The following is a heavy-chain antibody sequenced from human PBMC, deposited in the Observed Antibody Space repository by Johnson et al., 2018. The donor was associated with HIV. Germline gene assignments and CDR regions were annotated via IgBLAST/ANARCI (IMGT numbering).Heavy chain of an antibody. CDR2: ISYDGSNK. Sequence: QVQLVESGGGVVQPGRSLRLSCAVSGFTFSSYAMHWVRQAPGKGLEWVAIISYDGSNKYYADSVKGRFTISRDNSKNTLYLQMNSPRAEDTAVYYCARDDLRDTGAFDIWGQGTMVTVSS. J-gene: IGHJ3*02. D-gene: IGHD2-8*02. CDR1: GFTFSSYA. CDR3: ARDDLRDTGAFDI. V-gene: IGHV3-30-3*01.